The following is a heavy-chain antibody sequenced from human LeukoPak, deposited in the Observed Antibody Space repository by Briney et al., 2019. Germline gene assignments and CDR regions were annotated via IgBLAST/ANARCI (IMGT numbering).Heavy chain of an antibody. D-gene: IGHD3-16*02. Sequence: PSETLSLTCAVYGGSFRGYYWSWIRQPPGKGLEWIGEINHSGSTNYNPSLKSRVTISVDTSKNQFSLKLSSVTAADTAVYYCARGLRPYDYVWGSYRPLYFDYWGQGTLVTVSS. J-gene: IGHJ4*02. CDR3: ARGLRPYDYVWGSYRPLYFDY. V-gene: IGHV4-34*01. CDR1: GGSFRGYY. CDR2: INHSGST.